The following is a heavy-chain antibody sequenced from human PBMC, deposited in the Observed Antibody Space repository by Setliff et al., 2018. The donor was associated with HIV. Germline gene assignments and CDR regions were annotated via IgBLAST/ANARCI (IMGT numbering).Heavy chain of an antibody. J-gene: IGHJ3*02. D-gene: IGHD2-15*01. CDR1: GGSISSSSYY. CDR3: ARNILDIVVAVGATISGYFDI. CDR2: IYYRGST. Sequence: PSETLSLTCTVSGGSISSSSYYWGWVRQHPGEGLEWIGSIYYRGSTYYNTSLKSRVSIYIDTSKNHLSMRLSSVIATDTAVYYCARNILDIVVAVGATISGYFDIWGQGTMVTVSS. V-gene: IGHV4-39*02.